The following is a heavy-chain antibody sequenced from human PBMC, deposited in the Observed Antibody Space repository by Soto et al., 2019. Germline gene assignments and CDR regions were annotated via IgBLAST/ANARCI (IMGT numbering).Heavy chain of an antibody. J-gene: IGHJ3*02. V-gene: IGHV1-46*03. CDR2: INPSGGST. Sequence: ASVKVSCKASGYTFTGYYMHWVRQAPGQGLEWMGIINPSGGSTSYAQKFQGRVTMTRDTSTSTVYMELSSLRSEDTAVYYCARGSGSSGWYQAFDIWGQGTMVTVSS. CDR3: ARGSGSSGWYQAFDI. D-gene: IGHD6-19*01. CDR1: GYTFTGYY.